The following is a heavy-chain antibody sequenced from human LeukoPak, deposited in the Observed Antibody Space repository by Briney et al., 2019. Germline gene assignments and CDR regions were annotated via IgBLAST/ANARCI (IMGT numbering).Heavy chain of an antibody. V-gene: IGHV3-7*01. CDR2: IKQDGSEK. D-gene: IGHD2-2*01. CDR1: GFTFSSYW. J-gene: IGHJ4*02. Sequence: GGSLRLSCAASGFTFSSYWVSWVRQAPGKGLEWVANIKQDGSEKYYVDSVKGRFTISRDNAKNSLYLQMNSLRAEDTAVYYCARDRYCSSTSCSHFDYWGQGTLVTVSS. CDR3: ARDRYCSSTSCSHFDY.